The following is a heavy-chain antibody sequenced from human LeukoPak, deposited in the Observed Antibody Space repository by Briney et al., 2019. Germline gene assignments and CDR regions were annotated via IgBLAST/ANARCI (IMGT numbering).Heavy chain of an antibody. CDR2: INPNSGGT. D-gene: IGHD3-22*01. CDR1: GYTFTGYY. J-gene: IGHJ3*02. CDR3: ARDIWTYYDSSGYFPGNAFDI. Sequence: ASVKVSCKASGYTFTGYYMHWVRQAPGQGLEWMGWINPNSGGTNYAQKLQGRVTMTTDTSTSTAYMELRSLRSDDTAVYYCARDIWTYYDSSGYFPGNAFDIWGQGQWSPSLQ. V-gene: IGHV1-2*02.